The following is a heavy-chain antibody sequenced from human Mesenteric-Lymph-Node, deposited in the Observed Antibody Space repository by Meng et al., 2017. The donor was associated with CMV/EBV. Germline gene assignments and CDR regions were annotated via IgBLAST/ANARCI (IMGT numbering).Heavy chain of an antibody. CDR2: MFYSGST. V-gene: IGHV4-30-4*01. CDR1: GSSMSSGNNY. D-gene: IGHD3-9*01. Sequence: CTVSGSSMSSGNNYWSWIRQRPGEGLEWIGNMFYSGSTYYNPSLKSRLTMSVDTFKNQLSLKLSSVTAADTAMYYCARVRNFEWLDPWGQGTLVTVSS. CDR3: ARVRNFEWLDP. J-gene: IGHJ5*02.